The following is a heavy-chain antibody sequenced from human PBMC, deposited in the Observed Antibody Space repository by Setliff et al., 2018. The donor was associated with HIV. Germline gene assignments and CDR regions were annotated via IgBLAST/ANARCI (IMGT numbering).Heavy chain of an antibody. Sequence: GGSLRLSCAASGFTFSTYWMSWVRQAPGKGLEWVANIKQDGSEKNYMDSVKGRFTISRDNAKNSLYLQMNSLRAEDTAVYYCARDSSIVVVVAATPDLGFDPWGQGTLVTVS. V-gene: IGHV3-7*01. CDR2: IKQDGSEK. J-gene: IGHJ5*02. CDR3: ARDSSIVVVVAATPDLGFDP. D-gene: IGHD2-15*01. CDR1: GFTFSTYW.